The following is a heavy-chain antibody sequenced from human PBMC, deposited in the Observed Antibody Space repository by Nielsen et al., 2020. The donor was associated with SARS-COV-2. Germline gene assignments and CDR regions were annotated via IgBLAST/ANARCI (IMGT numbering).Heavy chain of an antibody. CDR2: VSSSGGST. V-gene: IGHV3-23*01. Sequence: RGSLRLSCAASGFTFNIYAMDWVRRAPGRGLQWVSGVSSSGGSTYYTDSVKGRFTISRDNSKNTLYLEMHSLRVEDTAVYYCAKDLSGRHTTVTDYYYGMDVWGQGTTVTVSS. CDR3: AKDLSGRHTTVTDYYYGMDV. J-gene: IGHJ6*02. D-gene: IGHD4-17*01. CDR1: GFTFNIYA.